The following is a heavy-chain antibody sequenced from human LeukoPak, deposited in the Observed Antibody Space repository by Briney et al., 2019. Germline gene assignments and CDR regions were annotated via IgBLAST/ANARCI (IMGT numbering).Heavy chain of an antibody. CDR3: ARADPTMVRGVIITWFDY. CDR2: IYHSGST. J-gene: IGHJ4*02. CDR1: GGSITRNNYY. V-gene: IGHV4-39*01. D-gene: IGHD3-10*01. Sequence: SETLSLTCFVSGGSITRNNYYWGWIRQPPGKGLEWIGSIYHSGSTYYNPSLKSRFTISVDTSKTQFSMKLRSVTADDTAVYYCARADPTMVRGVIITWFDYWGQGTLVTVSS.